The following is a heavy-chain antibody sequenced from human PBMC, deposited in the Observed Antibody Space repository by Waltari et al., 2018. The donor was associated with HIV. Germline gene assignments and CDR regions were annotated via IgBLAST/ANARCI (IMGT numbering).Heavy chain of an antibody. Sequence: QVQLVPSGAAVKKPGSSVKVSCKASGVTFRSYALSWVRTAPGQGLEWMGGIIPIFGTANYAQKFQGRVTITADESTSTAYMELSSLRSEDTAVYYCASWAGTTGDYYYDGMDVWGQGTTVTVSS. V-gene: IGHV1-69*01. CDR3: ASWAGTTGDYYYDGMDV. D-gene: IGHD1-7*01. J-gene: IGHJ6*02. CDR2: IIPIFGTA. CDR1: GVTFRSYA.